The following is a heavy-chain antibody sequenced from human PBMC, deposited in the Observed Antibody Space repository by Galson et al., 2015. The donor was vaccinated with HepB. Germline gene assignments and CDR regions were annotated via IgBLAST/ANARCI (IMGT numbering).Heavy chain of an antibody. Sequence: SLRLSCAASGFTFSNAWMSWVRQAPGKGLEWVGRIKSKTDGGTTDYAAPVKGRFTISRHDSKNTLYLQMNSLKTEDTAVYYCTAEILRVSYVWGSYRENWFDPWGQGTLVSVSS. J-gene: IGHJ5*02. CDR3: TAEILRVSYVWGSYRENWFDP. V-gene: IGHV3-15*01. D-gene: IGHD3-16*02. CDR2: IKSKTDGGTT. CDR1: GFTFSNAW.